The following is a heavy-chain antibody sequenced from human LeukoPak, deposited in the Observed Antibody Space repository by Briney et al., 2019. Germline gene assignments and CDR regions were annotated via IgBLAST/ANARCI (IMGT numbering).Heavy chain of an antibody. V-gene: IGHV4-34*01. CDR1: GGSFSGYY. D-gene: IGHD3-16*01. J-gene: IGHJ4*02. CDR2: INHSGST. Sequence: SEPLSLTCAVYGGSFSGYYWSWLRQPPGKGLEWLGEINHSGSTNYNPSLKSRVAISVDTSKNQCSLKLSSVTAADTAVYYCARGPGVFGWFDYWGQGTLVTVSS. CDR3: ARGPGVFGWFDY.